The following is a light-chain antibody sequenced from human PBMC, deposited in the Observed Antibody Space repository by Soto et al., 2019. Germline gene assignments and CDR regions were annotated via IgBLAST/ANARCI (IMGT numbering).Light chain of an antibody. CDR3: QQYHNWPPLT. V-gene: IGKV3D-15*01. Sequence: ETLMTQSPATLSASPGERVTLSCRASQNINFNLAWYQQKPGQAPRVLIYGASSRASGIPDRFSGSGSGTXFXXTISXXXXXXXXXXYXQQYHNWPPLTFGGGTRVEIK. CDR2: GAS. J-gene: IGKJ4*01. CDR1: QNINFN.